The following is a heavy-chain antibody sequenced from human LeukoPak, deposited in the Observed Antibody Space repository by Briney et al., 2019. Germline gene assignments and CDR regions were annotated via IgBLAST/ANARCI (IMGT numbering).Heavy chain of an antibody. V-gene: IGHV4-59*01. CDR2: IYYSGSA. CDR1: GGSISSYY. J-gene: IGHJ4*02. CDR3: ARLKCISTTCPSRYVMDV. D-gene: IGHD2-2*01. Sequence: SETLSLTCSVSGGSISSYYWSWSRQPPGKGLEYSGYIYYSGSANYNPSLKSRVTISVDTSKGQFSLNLTSVTAADTAVYYCARLKCISTTCPSRYVMDVWGQGTLVTVSS.